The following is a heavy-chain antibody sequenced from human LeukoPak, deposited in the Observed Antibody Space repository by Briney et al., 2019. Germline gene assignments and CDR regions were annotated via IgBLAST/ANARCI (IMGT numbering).Heavy chain of an antibody. V-gene: IGHV1-18*01. D-gene: IGHD1-14*01. J-gene: IGHJ4*02. CDR1: GYTFTTYG. Sequence: ASVKVSCKASGYTFTTYGLSWVRQAPGQGLEWMGWVSTYNGNTNYAQKLRGRVIMTTDASTSTAFVELWSLTSDDTAVYYCTRGRHYKFDYWGQGTLVTVSS. CDR2: VSTYNGNT. CDR3: TRGRHYKFDY.